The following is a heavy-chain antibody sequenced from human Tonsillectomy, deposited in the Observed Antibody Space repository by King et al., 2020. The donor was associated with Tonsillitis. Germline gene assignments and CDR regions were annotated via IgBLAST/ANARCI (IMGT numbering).Heavy chain of an antibody. V-gene: IGHV1-2*02. CDR2: INPNSGGT. CDR3: ARDISSEGGMDV. CDR1: GYTFTGYY. Sequence: VQLVQSGAEVKKPGASVKVSCKASGYTFTGYYMHWVRQAPGQGLEWMGWINPNSGGTNYAQKFQGRGTMTXDTSISTAYMELSRLRTGDXAVYYCARDISSEGGMDVWGQXIXVTVSS. J-gene: IGHJ6*02. D-gene: IGHD6-13*01.